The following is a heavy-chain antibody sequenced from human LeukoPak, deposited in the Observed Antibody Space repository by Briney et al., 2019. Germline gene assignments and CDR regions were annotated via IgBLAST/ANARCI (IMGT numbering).Heavy chain of an antibody. CDR3: ARDTYYYDSSGYPFDY. D-gene: IGHD3-22*01. V-gene: IGHV1-46*01. Sequence: GASVKVSCKASGYTFTSYYMHWVRQSPGQGLEWMGIINPSGGSTSYAQKYQGRVTMTRATATSTVYMELSRLRSDDTAVYYCARDTYYYDSSGYPFDYWGQGTLVTVSS. CDR2: INPSGGST. CDR1: GYTFTSYY. J-gene: IGHJ4*02.